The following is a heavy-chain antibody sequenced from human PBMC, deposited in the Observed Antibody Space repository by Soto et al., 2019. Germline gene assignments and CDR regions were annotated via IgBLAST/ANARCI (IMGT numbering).Heavy chain of an antibody. Sequence: EVQLVESGGGLVKPGGSLRLSCAASGSTFSSYGMNWVSQAPGKGLEWVSSVSSGSAYIYYAESVKGRFTISRDNAKTSLSLQMNSLRADDTAVYYCARGRSGSGWYGLGGMDVWGQGTTVTVSS. CDR1: GSTFSSYG. CDR2: VSSGSAYI. J-gene: IGHJ6*02. D-gene: IGHD6-13*01. CDR3: ARGRSGSGWYGLGGMDV. V-gene: IGHV3-21*01.